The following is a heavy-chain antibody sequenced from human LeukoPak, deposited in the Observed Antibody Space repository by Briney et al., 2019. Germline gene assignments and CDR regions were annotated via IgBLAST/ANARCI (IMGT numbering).Heavy chain of an antibody. J-gene: IGHJ3*01. CDR2: ISSSSSTI. Sequence: GGSLRLSCAASGFTFSSYSMNWVRQAPGKGLEWVSYISSSSSTIYYADSVKGRFTISRDNAKNSLYLQMNSLRAEDTAVYYCARDQWLRDDAFDVWGQGTMVTVSS. V-gene: IGHV3-48*04. D-gene: IGHD6-19*01. CDR1: GFTFSSYS. CDR3: ARDQWLRDDAFDV.